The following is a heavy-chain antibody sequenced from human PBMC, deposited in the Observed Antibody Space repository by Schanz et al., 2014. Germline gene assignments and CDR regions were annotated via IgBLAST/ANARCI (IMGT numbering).Heavy chain of an antibody. CDR1: GGDIGNYY. D-gene: IGHD3-3*01. CDR2: IHQSGGT. V-gene: IGHV4-59*08. Sequence: QVQLQESGPGLVKPSETLSLTCSVSGGDIGNYYWSWIRQPPGKGLEWIGYIHQSGGTNYNPSLKSGVTILVDTSKNQFSLRLTSLTAADTAVYYCAKFLYDDPSWGQGTLVTVSS. J-gene: IGHJ5*02. CDR3: AKFLYDDPS.